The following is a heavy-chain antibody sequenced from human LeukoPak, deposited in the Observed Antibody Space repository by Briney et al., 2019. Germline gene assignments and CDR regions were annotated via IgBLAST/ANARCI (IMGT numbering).Heavy chain of an antibody. D-gene: IGHD3-22*01. V-gene: IGHV1-24*01. CDR2: FDPEDGET. Sequence: ASVKVSCKVSGYTLTELSMHWVRQAPGKGLEWMGGFDPEDGETIYAQKFQGRVTMTEDTSTDTAYMELSSLRSEDTAVYYCATSSHSYGSSAQRFDAFDIWGQGTMVTVSS. CDR3: ATSSHSYGSSAQRFDAFDI. CDR1: GYTLTELS. J-gene: IGHJ3*02.